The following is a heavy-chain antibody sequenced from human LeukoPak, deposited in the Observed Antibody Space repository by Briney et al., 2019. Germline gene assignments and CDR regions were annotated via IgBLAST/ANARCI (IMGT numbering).Heavy chain of an antibody. CDR3: ARAGFQYYDSSGYYYFDY. Sequence: SVKVSCKASGGTFSSYAISWVRQAPGQGLEWMGRIIPILGIADYAQKFQGRVTTTADKSTSTAYMELSSLRSEDTAVYYCARAGFQYYDSSGYYYFDYWGQGTLVTVSS. CDR2: IIPILGIA. J-gene: IGHJ4*02. CDR1: GGTFSSYA. D-gene: IGHD3-22*01. V-gene: IGHV1-69*04.